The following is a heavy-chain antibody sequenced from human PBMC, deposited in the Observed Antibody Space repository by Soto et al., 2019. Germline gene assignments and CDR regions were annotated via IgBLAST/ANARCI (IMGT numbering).Heavy chain of an antibody. J-gene: IGHJ4*02. CDR1: GFTFSSYS. Sequence: EVQLVESGGGLIPPGGSLRLSCAASGFTFSSYSMNWVRQAPGKGLEWISYISSSDINIYYADSVKGRFTISRDIAKNSLYLQMNSLRAEDTAVYYCARDYGDYVPRNDYWGQGTLVTVSS. CDR3: ARDYGDYVPRNDY. D-gene: IGHD4-17*01. V-gene: IGHV3-48*01. CDR2: ISSSDINI.